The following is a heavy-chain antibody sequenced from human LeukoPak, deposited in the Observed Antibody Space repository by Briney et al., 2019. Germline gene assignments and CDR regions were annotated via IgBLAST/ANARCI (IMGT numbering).Heavy chain of an antibody. D-gene: IGHD3-16*01. CDR1: GFTFSSYA. V-gene: IGHV3-30-3*01. J-gene: IGHJ4*02. CDR3: ARDTRGARANYFDY. Sequence: PGGSLRLSCAASGFTFSSYAMHWVRQAPGKGLEWVAVISYDGSNKYYADSVKGRFTISRDNSKNTLYLQMNSLRAEATAVYYCARDTRGARANYFDYWGQGTLVTVSS. CDR2: ISYDGSNK.